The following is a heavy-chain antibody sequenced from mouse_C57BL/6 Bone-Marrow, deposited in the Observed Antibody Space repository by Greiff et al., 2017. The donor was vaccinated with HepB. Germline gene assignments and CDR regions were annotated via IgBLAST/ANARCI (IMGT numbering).Heavy chain of an antibody. J-gene: IGHJ3*01. D-gene: IGHD1-1*01. V-gene: IGHV3-6*01. CDR1: GYSITSGYY. Sequence: EVQLQESGPGLVKPSQSLSLTCSVSGYSITSGYYWNWIRQFPGNKLEWMGYISYDGSNNYNPSLKNRISITRDTSKNQFFLKLNAVTTEDTATYYCARSGLRSRFAYGGQGTGVTVSA. CDR2: ISYDGSN. CDR3: ARSGLRSRFAY.